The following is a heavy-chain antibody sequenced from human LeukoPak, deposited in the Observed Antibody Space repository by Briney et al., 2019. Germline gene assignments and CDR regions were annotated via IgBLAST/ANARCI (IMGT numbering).Heavy chain of an antibody. CDR1: GFTFRNYG. CDR3: ARVGYYASGPFSYFDY. Sequence: GGSLRLSCAASGFTFRNYGMSWVRQAPGKGLEWVSTISASGGGTYYADSVKGRFTISRDNSKNTLYLQMNSLSVEDTAVYYCARVGYYASGPFSYFDYWGQGTLVTVSS. D-gene: IGHD3-10*01. V-gene: IGHV3-23*01. J-gene: IGHJ4*02. CDR2: ISASGGGT.